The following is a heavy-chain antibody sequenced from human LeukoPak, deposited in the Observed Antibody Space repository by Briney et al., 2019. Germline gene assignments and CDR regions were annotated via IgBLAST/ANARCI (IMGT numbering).Heavy chain of an antibody. D-gene: IGHD3-10*01. Sequence: PGGSLRLSCAASGFTFSSYEMNWVRQAPGKGLECVSYISSSGSNIYYADSVKGRFTISRDNAKNSLYLQINSLRAEDTAVYYCARDAMVRGVISRWDYWGKGTLVTVSS. CDR1: GFTFSSYE. V-gene: IGHV3-48*03. CDR3: ARDAMVRGVISRWDY. CDR2: ISSSGSNI. J-gene: IGHJ4*02.